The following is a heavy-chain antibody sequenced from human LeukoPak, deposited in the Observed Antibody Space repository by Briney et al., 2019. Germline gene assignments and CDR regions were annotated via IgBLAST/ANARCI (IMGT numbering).Heavy chain of an antibody. CDR1: GFTFTTYW. V-gene: IGHV3-74*01. D-gene: IGHD5-18*01. CDR2: INSDGSIT. J-gene: IGHJ6*02. CDR3: ARDAVYTANAV. Sequence: PGGSLRLSCAASGFTFTTYWMHWVRQAPGKGLVWVSHINSDGSITSYADSVKGRFTISRDNAKNTLYLQMNSLRAEDTAVYYCARDAVYTANAVWGQGTTVTVSS.